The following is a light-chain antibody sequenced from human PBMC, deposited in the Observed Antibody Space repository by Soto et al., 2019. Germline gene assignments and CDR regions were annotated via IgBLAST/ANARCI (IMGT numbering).Light chain of an antibody. J-gene: IGLJ2*01. Sequence: QSVLTQPPSASGTPGQRVTISCSGSSSNIGSNYAYWYQQLPGTAPKLLIYRNNQRPSGVPDRFSGSKSGTSASLAISGLRSEDEADYFCEAWDDSLSGYVVFGGGTKLTVL. CDR3: EAWDDSLSGYVV. V-gene: IGLV1-47*01. CDR1: SSNIGSNY. CDR2: RNN.